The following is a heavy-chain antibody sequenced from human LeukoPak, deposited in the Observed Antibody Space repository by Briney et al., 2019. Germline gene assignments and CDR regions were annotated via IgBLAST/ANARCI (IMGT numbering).Heavy chain of an antibody. Sequence: GGSLRLSCAASGFTFSSYWMSWVRQAPGKGLEWVANIKHDGSEKYYVDSVKGRLTISRDNAKNSLYLQMNSLRAEDTAVYYCAREEGSGWFYYYYGMDVWGQGTTVTVSS. CDR3: AREEGSGWFYYYYGMDV. CDR1: GFTFSSYW. V-gene: IGHV3-7*01. J-gene: IGHJ6*02. D-gene: IGHD6-19*01. CDR2: IKHDGSEK.